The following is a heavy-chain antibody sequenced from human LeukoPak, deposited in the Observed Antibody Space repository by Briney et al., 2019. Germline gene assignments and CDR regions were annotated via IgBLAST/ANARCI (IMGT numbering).Heavy chain of an antibody. CDR3: AKDQGASGWGAFDY. CDR2: ISGDGGTT. Sequence: SGGSLRLSCAASGPTFEDYAMHWVRHAPGKGLEWVSFISGDGGTTYYTDSVKGRFTISRDNRKTSLYLQMNSLRTEDTALYYCAKDQGASGWGAFDYWGQGTLVTVSS. D-gene: IGHD6-19*01. J-gene: IGHJ4*02. V-gene: IGHV3-43*02. CDR1: GPTFEDYA.